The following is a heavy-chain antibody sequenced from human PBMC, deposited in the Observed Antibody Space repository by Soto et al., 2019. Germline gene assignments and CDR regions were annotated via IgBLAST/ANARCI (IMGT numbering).Heavy chain of an antibody. V-gene: IGHV6-1*01. J-gene: IGHJ3*01. CDR3: ARGNALDV. D-gene: IGHD3-10*01. CDR1: GDSGSRDMTA. CDR2: TYYRSKWFH. Sequence: PSQTRSVTCAISGDSGSRDMTAWNWIRQSPSRGLEWLGRTYYRSKWFHDYAASVKSRITINPDTSKNQFSLELNSMTPEDTAVYYCARGNALDVWGQGTVVTVS.